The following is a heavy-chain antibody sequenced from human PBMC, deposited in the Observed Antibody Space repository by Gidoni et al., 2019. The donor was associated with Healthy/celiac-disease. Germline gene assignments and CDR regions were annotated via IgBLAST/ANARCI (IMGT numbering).Heavy chain of an antibody. J-gene: IGHJ4*02. D-gene: IGHD3-16*02. V-gene: IGHV4-34*01. CDR2: INHSGST. Sequence: QVQLQQWGAGLLKPSETLSLTCAVYGGSFSGYYLSWIRQPPGKGLEWIGEINHSGSTNYNPSLKSRVTISVDTSKNQFSLKLSSVTAADTAVYYCARGRRAYDYVWGSYRYGGFDYWGQGTLVTVSS. CDR3: ARGRRAYDYVWGSYRYGGFDY. CDR1: GGSFSGYY.